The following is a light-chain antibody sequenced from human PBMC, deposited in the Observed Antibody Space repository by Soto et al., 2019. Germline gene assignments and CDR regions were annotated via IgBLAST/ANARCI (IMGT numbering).Light chain of an antibody. CDR2: GAS. V-gene: IGKV3-15*01. Sequence: IVMTQSPATLSVSPGDRATLPCRASQSISSDLAWYQQKPGQAPRLVIYGASTRAAGLPLRFSGSGSGTDFTLTISNLQSEDFAVYYCQQYNRLPQAFGQGTKVEIK. CDR1: QSISSD. J-gene: IGKJ1*01. CDR3: QQYNRLPQA.